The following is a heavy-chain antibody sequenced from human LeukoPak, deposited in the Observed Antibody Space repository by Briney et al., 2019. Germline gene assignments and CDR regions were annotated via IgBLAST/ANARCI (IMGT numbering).Heavy chain of an antibody. CDR1: GFTVSSNY. J-gene: IGHJ4*02. Sequence: PGGSLRLSCAASGFTVSSNYMTWVRQGPGKGLEWVSVIYVGGTIYYADSVRGRFTISRDNSKKTLYLQMNNLRAEDTAVYYCAKPPSSSWFYYFDYWGQGTLVTVSS. CDR3: AKPPSSSWFYYFDY. V-gene: IGHV3-53*01. CDR2: IYVGGTI. D-gene: IGHD6-13*01.